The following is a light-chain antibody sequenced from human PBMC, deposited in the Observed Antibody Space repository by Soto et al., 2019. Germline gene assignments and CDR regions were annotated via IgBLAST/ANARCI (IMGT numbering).Light chain of an antibody. V-gene: IGKV3-20*01. J-gene: IGKJ1*01. CDR2: GAS. Sequence: EIVLTQSPGTLSLSPGERATLSCRASQSVSSSYLAWYQQKPGQAPRLLIYGASSRATGIPDRFSASGSGTDFTLTISSLEPEDCAVYYCQQYGSSPWTFGQGTKVEIK. CDR3: QQYGSSPWT. CDR1: QSVSSSY.